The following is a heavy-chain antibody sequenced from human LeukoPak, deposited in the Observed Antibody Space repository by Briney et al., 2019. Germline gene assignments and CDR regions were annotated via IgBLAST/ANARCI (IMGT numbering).Heavy chain of an antibody. J-gene: IGHJ4*02. Sequence: GGSLRLSCTVSGFTFRNYGMNWVRQAPGKGLEWVSGIIGGGDYTYYADSVKSRFTISRDNSKNTLYLHMNSLRVDDTALYYCAKSSRVGTYYFDHWGQGTVVTVSS. CDR1: GFTFRNYG. D-gene: IGHD1-26*01. CDR3: AKSSRVGTYYFDH. CDR2: IIGGGDYT. V-gene: IGHV3-23*01.